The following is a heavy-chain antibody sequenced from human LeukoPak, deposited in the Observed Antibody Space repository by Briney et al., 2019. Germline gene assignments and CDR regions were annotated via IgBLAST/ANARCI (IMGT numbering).Heavy chain of an antibody. CDR3: ARAKTTTSAFDI. CDR2: IYYSGST. V-gene: IGHV4-31*03. Sequence: SQTLSLTCTVSGGSISSGGYYWSWIRQHPGKGLEWIGYIYYSGSTYYNPSLKSRVTISVDTSKSQFSLKLSSVTAADTAVYYCARAKTTTSAFDIWGQGTMVTVSS. CDR1: GGSISSGGYY. D-gene: IGHD4-11*01. J-gene: IGHJ3*02.